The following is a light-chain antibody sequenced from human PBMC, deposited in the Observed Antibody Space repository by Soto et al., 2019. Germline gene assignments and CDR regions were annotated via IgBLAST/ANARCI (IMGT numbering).Light chain of an antibody. CDR3: PYRNTWPPA. V-gene: IGKV3-11*01. Sequence: EIVLTQSPATLSLSTGERATLSCRASQSVGIYLVWYQQRPGQAPRLLIYDASNRAAGIPGRFSGSGSGTDLTLTINSLEPDDFAVAYCPYRNTWPPAFGQGTRLEIK. CDR1: QSVGIY. CDR2: DAS. J-gene: IGKJ5*01.